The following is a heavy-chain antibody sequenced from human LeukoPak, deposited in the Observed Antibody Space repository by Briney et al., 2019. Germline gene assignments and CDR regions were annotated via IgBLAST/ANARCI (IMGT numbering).Heavy chain of an antibody. V-gene: IGHV3-30*02. J-gene: IGHJ6*03. CDR2: IRYDGSNK. Sequence: GGSLRLSCAASGFTFSSYGMHWVRQAPGKGLEWVAFIRYDGSNKYYADSVKGRFTISRDNSKNTLYLQMNSLRAEDTAVYYCAKESSVVVASGYYYYMDVWGKGTTVTVSS. CDR3: AKESSVVVASGYYYYMDV. D-gene: IGHD2-15*01. CDR1: GFTFSSYG.